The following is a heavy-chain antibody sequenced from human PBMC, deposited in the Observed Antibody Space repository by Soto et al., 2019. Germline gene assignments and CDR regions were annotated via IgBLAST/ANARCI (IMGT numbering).Heavy chain of an antibody. D-gene: IGHD3-22*01. V-gene: IGHV3-15*01. Sequence: LRLSCAVSGFTFSNAWITWVRQAPGKGLEWVGRIKSKTDGGTTDYSAPVKGRFTISGDDSKNTLYLQMNSLKTEDTAVYYCTTQYYYDSSGSLLNWGQGAVVTVSS. CDR1: GFTFSNAW. CDR3: TTQYYYDSSGSLLN. CDR2: IKSKTDGGTT. J-gene: IGHJ4*02.